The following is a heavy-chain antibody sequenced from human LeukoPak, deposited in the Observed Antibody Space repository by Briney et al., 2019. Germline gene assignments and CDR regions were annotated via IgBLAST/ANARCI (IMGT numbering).Heavy chain of an antibody. Sequence: PSETLSLTCTVSGGSISSGDYYWSWIRQPPGKGLEWIGYIYYSGSTNYNPSLKSRVTISVDTSKNQFSLKLSSVTAADTAVYYCARAGRYSSSWSHYYYYYGMDVWGQGTTVTVSS. CDR2: IYYSGST. V-gene: IGHV4-61*08. D-gene: IGHD6-13*01. CDR1: GGSISSGDYY. CDR3: ARAGRYSSSWSHYYYYYGMDV. J-gene: IGHJ6*02.